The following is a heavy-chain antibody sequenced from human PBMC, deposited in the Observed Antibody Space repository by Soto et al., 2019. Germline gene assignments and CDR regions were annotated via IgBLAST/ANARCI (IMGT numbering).Heavy chain of an antibody. J-gene: IGHJ4*02. V-gene: IGHV4-31*03. CDR3: ARYGSGSYYPTTFDY. Sequence: SETLSLTCTVSGGSIISAGYYWSLIRQDPGKGLEWIGYIYYSGSTYYNPSLKSRVTISVDTSKNQFSLKLSSVTAADTAVYYCARYGSGSYYPTTFDYWGQGTLVTVSS. D-gene: IGHD3-10*01. CDR2: IYYSGST. CDR1: GGSIISAGYY.